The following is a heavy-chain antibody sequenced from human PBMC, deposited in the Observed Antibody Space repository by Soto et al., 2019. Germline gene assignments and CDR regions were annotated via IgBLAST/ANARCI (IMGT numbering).Heavy chain of an antibody. V-gene: IGHV3-11*06. CDR2: ISSSSSYT. Sequence: QVQLVESGGGLVKPGGSLRLSCAASGFTFSDYYMSWIRQAPGEGLEWVSYISSSSSYTNYADSVKGRFTISRDNAKNSLYLQMNSLRAEDTAVYYCASGRGAAAPRYCDYWGQGTLVTVSS. J-gene: IGHJ4*02. CDR3: ASGRGAAAPRYCDY. D-gene: IGHD6-13*01. CDR1: GFTFSDYY.